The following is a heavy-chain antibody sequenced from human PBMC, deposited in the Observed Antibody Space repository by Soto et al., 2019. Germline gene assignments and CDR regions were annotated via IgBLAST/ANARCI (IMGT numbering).Heavy chain of an antibody. CDR1: GYTFTHYW. D-gene: IGHD1-26*01. J-gene: IGHJ6*02. CDR2: IYPGDSDT. CDR3: STREGIGSYDYYYGLDV. Sequence: PGESLTISCKASGYTFTHYWIGWVRQHPGNGLEWMGFIYPGDSDTRYSPSFQGQVTITADRSTSTAYLQRSTHETSETAAYYCSTREGIGSYDYYYGLDVWGQGTTVTVSS. V-gene: IGHV5-51*01.